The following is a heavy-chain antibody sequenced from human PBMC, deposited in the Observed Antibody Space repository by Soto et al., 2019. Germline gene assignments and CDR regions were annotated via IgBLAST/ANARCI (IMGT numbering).Heavy chain of an antibody. D-gene: IGHD3-10*01. CDR2: ISGSGGST. Sequence: EVQLLESGGGLVQPGGSLRLSCAASGFTFSSYAMSWVRQAPGKGLEWVSAISGSGGSTYYADSVKGRFTISRDNSKNTLYLQMNSLRAEDTAVYYCAKDRVGSGSYYVFYYYYGMDVWGQGTTVTVSS. J-gene: IGHJ6*02. CDR3: AKDRVGSGSYYVFYYYYGMDV. V-gene: IGHV3-23*01. CDR1: GFTFSSYA.